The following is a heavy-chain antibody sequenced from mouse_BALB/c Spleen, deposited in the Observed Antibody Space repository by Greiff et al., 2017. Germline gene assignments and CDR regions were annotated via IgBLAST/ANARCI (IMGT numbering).Heavy chain of an antibody. CDR2: ISYSGST. J-gene: IGHJ3*01. Sequence: EVKLVESGPGLVKPSQSLSLTCTVTGYSITSDYAWNWIRQFPGNKLEWMGYISYSGSTSYNPSLKSRISITRDTSKNQFFLQLNSVTTEDTATYYCAREGDDYAWFAYWGQGTLVTVSA. V-gene: IGHV3-2*02. CDR1: GYSITSDYA. CDR3: AREGDDYAWFAY. D-gene: IGHD2-4*01.